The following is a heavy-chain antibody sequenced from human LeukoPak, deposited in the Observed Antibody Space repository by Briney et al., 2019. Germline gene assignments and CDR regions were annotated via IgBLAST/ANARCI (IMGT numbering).Heavy chain of an antibody. CDR1: GFTFSSYA. CDR3: ARDHSGNLYYFDY. D-gene: IGHD4-23*01. CDR2: ISYVGSNK. J-gene: IGHJ4*02. Sequence: PGRSLRLSRAASGFTFSSYAMHWVRQAPGKGLEWVAVISYVGSNKYYADSVKGRFTISRDNSKNTLYLQMNSLRAEDTAVYYCARDHSGNLYYFDYWGQGTLVTVSS. V-gene: IGHV3-30-3*01.